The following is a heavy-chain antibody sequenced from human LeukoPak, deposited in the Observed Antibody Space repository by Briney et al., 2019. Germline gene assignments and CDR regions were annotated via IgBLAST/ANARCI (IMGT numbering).Heavy chain of an antibody. V-gene: IGHV4-39*01. D-gene: IGHD2-2*01. CDR1: GGSISNSSYN. Sequence: PSETLSLTCTVSGGSISNSSYNWGWIRQPPGKGLEWIGSIYYSGSTYYNPSLKSRVTISVDTSKNQFSLKLSSVTAADTAVYYCARHLGDVVVVPAAKNWFDPWGQGTLVTVSS. CDR3: ARHLGDVVVVPAAKNWFDP. J-gene: IGHJ5*02. CDR2: IYYSGST.